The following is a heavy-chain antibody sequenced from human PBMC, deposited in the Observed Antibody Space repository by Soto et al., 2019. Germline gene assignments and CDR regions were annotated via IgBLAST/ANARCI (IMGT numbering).Heavy chain of an antibody. CDR3: ARIVATIPIGWFDP. V-gene: IGHV1-3*01. J-gene: IGHJ5*02. Sequence: ASVKVSCKASGGTFSSYAISWARQAPGQRLEWMGWINAGNGNTKYSQKFQGRVTITRDTSASTAYMELSSLRSEDTAVYYCARIVATIPIGWFDPWGQGTLVTVSS. CDR1: GGTFSSYA. D-gene: IGHD5-12*01. CDR2: INAGNGNT.